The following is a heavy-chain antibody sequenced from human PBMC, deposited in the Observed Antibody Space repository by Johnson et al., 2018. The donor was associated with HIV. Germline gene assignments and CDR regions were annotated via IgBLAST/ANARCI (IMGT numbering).Heavy chain of an antibody. J-gene: IGHJ3*02. Sequence: VQLVESGGGVVQPGGSLRLSCAATGFTFSSYWMHWVRQAPGKGLVWVARINSDGGSTSYVDSVKGRFTISRDNARNTLYLQMNSLRADDTAVYYCARDASLRFLEWFDAFDIWGQGTMVTVSS. CDR3: ARDASLRFLEWFDAFDI. V-gene: IGHV3-74*01. CDR2: INSDGGST. CDR1: GFTFSSYW. D-gene: IGHD3-3*01.